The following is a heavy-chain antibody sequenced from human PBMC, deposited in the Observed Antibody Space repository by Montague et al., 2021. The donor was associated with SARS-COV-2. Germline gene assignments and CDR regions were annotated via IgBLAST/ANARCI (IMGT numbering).Heavy chain of an antibody. CDR2: IYYSGST. V-gene: IGHV4-39*01. J-gene: IGHJ4*02. CDR3: ARRGDYGGPRFDY. CDR1: GGSINSSSYY. D-gene: IGHD4-23*01. Sequence: SETLSLTCTVSGGSINSSSYYWGWIRQSPGKGLEWIGSIYYSGSTYHNPSLKSRVTMSVDTSKNRFSLKLSSVTAADTAVYYCARRGDYGGPRFDYWGQGTLVSVSS.